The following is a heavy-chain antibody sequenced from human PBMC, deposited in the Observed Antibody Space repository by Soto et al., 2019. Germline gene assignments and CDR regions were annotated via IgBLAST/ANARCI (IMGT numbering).Heavy chain of an antibody. CDR3: ASTTVLRYFDWSRGYYFDF. CDR1: GGSISSYY. V-gene: IGHV4-59*01. D-gene: IGHD3-9*01. CDR2: IYYSGST. Sequence: SETLSLTCTVSGGSISSYYWSWIRQPPGKGLEWIGYIYYSGSTNYNPSLKSRVTISVDTSKNQFSLKLSSVTAADTAVYYCASTTVLRYFDWSRGYYFDFWGQGTLVT. J-gene: IGHJ4*02.